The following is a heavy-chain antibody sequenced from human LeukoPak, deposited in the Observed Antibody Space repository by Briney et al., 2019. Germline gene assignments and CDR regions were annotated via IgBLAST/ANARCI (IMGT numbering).Heavy chain of an antibody. CDR2: ISTTSTYV. D-gene: IGHD3-9*01. J-gene: IGHJ4*02. V-gene: IGHV3-21*01. Sequence: PGGSLRLSCAASRFTFGSFTMHWVRQAPGKGLEWVSSISTTSTYVYYADSVKGRFTISRDNAKNSLYLQMNSLRTEDTAVYFCARGGAGRPWLLVPDYWGQGTLVTVSS. CDR3: ARGGAGRPWLLVPDY. CDR1: RFTFGSFT.